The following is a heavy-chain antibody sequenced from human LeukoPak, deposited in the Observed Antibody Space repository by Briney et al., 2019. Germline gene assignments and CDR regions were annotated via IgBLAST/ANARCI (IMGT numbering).Heavy chain of an antibody. CDR3: ARAPRFCSGGSCYSLFVAFDI. CDR2: INHSGST. J-gene: IGHJ3*02. CDR1: GGSFSGYY. V-gene: IGHV4-34*01. D-gene: IGHD2-15*01. Sequence: SETLSLTCAVYGGSFSGYYWSWIRQPPRKGLEWIGEINHSGSTNYNPSLKSRVTISVDTSKNQFSLKLSSVTAADTAVYYCARAPRFCSGGSCYSLFVAFDIWGQGTMVTVSS.